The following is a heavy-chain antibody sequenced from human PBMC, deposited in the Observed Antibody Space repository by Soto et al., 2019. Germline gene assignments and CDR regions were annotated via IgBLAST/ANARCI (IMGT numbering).Heavy chain of an antibody. D-gene: IGHD2-15*01. CDR1: GGSFSGYY. V-gene: IGHV4-34*01. Sequence: SETLSLTCAVYGGSFSGYYWSWIRQPPGKGLEWIGEINHSGSTNYNPSLKSRVTISVETSKNQFSLRLSSVTAADTAVYNCARGPGGIFDYWGQGTLVTVSS. CDR2: INHSGST. J-gene: IGHJ4*02. CDR3: ARGPGGIFDY.